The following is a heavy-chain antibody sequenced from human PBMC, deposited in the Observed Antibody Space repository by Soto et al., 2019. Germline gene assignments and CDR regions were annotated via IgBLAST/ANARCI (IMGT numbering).Heavy chain of an antibody. CDR1: GGSISSGGYY. Sequence: QVQLQESGPGLVKPSQTLSLTCTVSGGSISSGGYYWSWIRQHPGKGLEWIGYIYYSGSTYYNPSLKSRVTISVDTSKDQLSLKLSSVTAADTAVYYCAVSRDGYSMDVWGQGTTVTVSS. CDR3: AVSRDGYSMDV. CDR2: IYYSGST. D-gene: IGHD2-2*01. V-gene: IGHV4-31*03. J-gene: IGHJ6*02.